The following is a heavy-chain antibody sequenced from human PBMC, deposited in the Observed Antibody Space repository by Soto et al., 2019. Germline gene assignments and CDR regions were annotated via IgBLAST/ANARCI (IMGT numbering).Heavy chain of an antibody. CDR2: IIPIFGTA. J-gene: IGHJ6*02. CDR1: GGTFSSYA. Sequence: ASVKVSCKASGGTFSSYAISWVRQAPGQGLEWMGGIIPIFGTAYYAQKFQGRVTITADESTSTAYMELSSLRSEDTAVYYCARGSRHYYGSGLGPHQPYGMDVWGQGTTVTVSS. D-gene: IGHD3-10*01. CDR3: ARGSRHYYGSGLGPHQPYGMDV. V-gene: IGHV1-69*13.